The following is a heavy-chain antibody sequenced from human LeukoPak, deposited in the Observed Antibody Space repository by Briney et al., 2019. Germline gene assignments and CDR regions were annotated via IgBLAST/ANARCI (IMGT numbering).Heavy chain of an antibody. V-gene: IGHV3-7*01. Sequence: PGGSLRLSCAASGFTFSSYWMSWVRQAPGKGLEWVANIKQDGSEKYYVDSVKGRFTISRDNSKNTLYLQMNSLRAEDTAVYYCAKDRGLGTYCGGDCYTNFDYWGQGTLVTVSS. CDR3: AKDRGLGTYCGGDCYTNFDY. CDR1: GFTFSSYW. J-gene: IGHJ4*02. CDR2: IKQDGSEK. D-gene: IGHD2-21*02.